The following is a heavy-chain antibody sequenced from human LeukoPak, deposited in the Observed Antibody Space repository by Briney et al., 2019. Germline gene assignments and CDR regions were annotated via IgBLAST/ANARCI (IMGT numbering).Heavy chain of an antibody. CDR3: ATGYCSSTSCYGMDV. V-gene: IGHV1-69*04. J-gene: IGHJ6*02. CDR2: IIPILGIA. Sequence: ASVKVSCKASGGTFSSYAIIWVRQAPGQGLEWMGRIIPILGIANYAQKFQGRVTITADKSTSTAYMELSSLRSEDTAVYYCATGYCSSTSCYGMDVWGQGTTVTVSS. CDR1: GGTFSSYA. D-gene: IGHD2-2*03.